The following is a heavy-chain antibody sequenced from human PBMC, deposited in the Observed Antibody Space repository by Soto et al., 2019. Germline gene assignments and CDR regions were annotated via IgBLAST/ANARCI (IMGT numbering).Heavy chain of an antibody. CDR2: IYYSGST. D-gene: IGHD6-13*01. CDR3: ARLSGIAAADNDFDY. Sequence: SETLSLTCTVSGGSISSYYWSWIRQPPGKGLEWIGYIYYSGSTNYNPSLKSRVTISVDTSKNQFSLKLSSVTAADTAVYYCARLSGIAAADNDFDYWGQGTLVTVSS. J-gene: IGHJ4*02. V-gene: IGHV4-59*08. CDR1: GGSISSYY.